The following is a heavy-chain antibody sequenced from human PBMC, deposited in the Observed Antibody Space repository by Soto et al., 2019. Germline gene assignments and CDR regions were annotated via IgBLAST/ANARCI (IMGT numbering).Heavy chain of an antibody. D-gene: IGHD4-4*01. Sequence: LRLSCAASGFTLSSYAMHWGRQAPGKGLEWVAVISYDGSNKYYADSVKGRFTISRDNSKNTLYLQMNSLRAEDTAVYYCARDPYSNYPPASLFDPWGQGTLFAICS. CDR2: ISYDGSNK. CDR3: ARDPYSNYPPASLFDP. V-gene: IGHV3-30-3*01. J-gene: IGHJ5*02. CDR1: GFTLSSYA.